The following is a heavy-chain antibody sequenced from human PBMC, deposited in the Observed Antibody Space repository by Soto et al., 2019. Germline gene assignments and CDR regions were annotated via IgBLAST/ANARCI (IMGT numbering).Heavy chain of an antibody. D-gene: IGHD3-3*01. Sequence: SETLSLTCAVYGGSFSGYYWSWIRQPPGKGLEWSGEINYSGSTNHNPSLKSRVTISVDTSKNQFSLKLSSVTAADTAVYYCARAGYDFWSGSYSANYYYYYYMDVWGKGTTVTVSS. J-gene: IGHJ6*03. V-gene: IGHV4-34*01. CDR2: INYSGST. CDR1: GGSFSGYY. CDR3: ARAGYDFWSGSYSANYYYYYYMDV.